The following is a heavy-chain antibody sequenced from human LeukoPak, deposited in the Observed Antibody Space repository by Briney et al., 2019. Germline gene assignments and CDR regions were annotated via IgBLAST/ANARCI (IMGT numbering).Heavy chain of an antibody. D-gene: IGHD5-24*01. CDR1: GGSISSSSYY. CDR2: IYYSGST. CDR3: ARGLEMATISEGLDY. Sequence: SETLSLTCTVSGGSISSSSYYWGWIRQPPGKGLEWLGSIYYSGSTYYNPSLKSRVTISVDTSKNQFSLKLSSVTAADTAVYYCARGLEMATISEGLDYWGQGTLVTVSS. V-gene: IGHV4-39*07. J-gene: IGHJ4*02.